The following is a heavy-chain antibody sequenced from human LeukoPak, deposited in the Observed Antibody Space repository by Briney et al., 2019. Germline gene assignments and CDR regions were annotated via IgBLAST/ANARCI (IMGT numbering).Heavy chain of an antibody. CDR2: ISSSSSYI. CDR1: GFTFSSYS. J-gene: IGHJ4*02. CDR3: ARVELVGATTGFDY. D-gene: IGHD1-26*01. V-gene: IGHV3-21*01. Sequence: PGGSLRLSCAASGFTFSSYSMNWVRQAPGKGLDWVSSISSSSSYIYYADSVKGRFTISRDNAKNSLYLQMNRLRAEDTAVYYCARVELVGATTGFDYWGLGTLVTVSS.